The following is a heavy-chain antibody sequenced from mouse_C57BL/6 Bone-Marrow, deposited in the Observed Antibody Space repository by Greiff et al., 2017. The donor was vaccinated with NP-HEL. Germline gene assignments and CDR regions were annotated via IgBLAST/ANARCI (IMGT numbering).Heavy chain of an antibody. CDR2: IYPRDGST. J-gene: IGHJ2*01. V-gene: IGHV1-78*01. CDR1: GYTFTDYT. Sequence: VQLQESDAELVKPGASVKISCKASGYTFTDYTIHWMKQRPEQGLEWIGYIYPRDGSTKYNEKFKGKATLTADKSSSTAYMQLNSLTSEESAVDFCAREGTTPVYFDYWGQGTTLTVSS. D-gene: IGHD1-1*01. CDR3: AREGTTPVYFDY.